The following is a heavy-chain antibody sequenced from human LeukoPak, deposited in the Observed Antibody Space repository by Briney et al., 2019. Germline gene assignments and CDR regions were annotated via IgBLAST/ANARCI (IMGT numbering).Heavy chain of an antibody. CDR1: GFTFDDYG. CDR3: ARYYDYGSGSYTFDY. Sequence: PGGSLRLSCAASGFTFDDYGMSWVRQAPGKGLEWVSGINWIVGSTGYADSVKGRFTISRDNAKNSLYLQMNSLRAEDTALYYCARYYDYGSGSYTFDYWGQGTLVTVSS. V-gene: IGHV3-20*04. CDR2: INWIVGST. D-gene: IGHD3-10*01. J-gene: IGHJ4*02.